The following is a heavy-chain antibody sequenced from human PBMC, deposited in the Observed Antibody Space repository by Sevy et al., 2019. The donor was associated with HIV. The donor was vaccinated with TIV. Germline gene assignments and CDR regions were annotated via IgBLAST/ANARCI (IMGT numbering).Heavy chain of an antibody. J-gene: IGHJ4*01. Sequence: GGSLRLSCAASGFTFSSYWMTWVRQAPGKGLEWVANIKQDMSEKYYADSVKGRFTISRDNARNSLYLQMESLRAEDTAVYYCARAQQVTMLVVIGGLYFDFWGHGTLVTVS. CDR3: ARAQQVTMLVVIGGLYFDF. D-gene: IGHD3-22*01. CDR2: IKQDMSEK. V-gene: IGHV3-7*01. CDR1: GFTFSSYW.